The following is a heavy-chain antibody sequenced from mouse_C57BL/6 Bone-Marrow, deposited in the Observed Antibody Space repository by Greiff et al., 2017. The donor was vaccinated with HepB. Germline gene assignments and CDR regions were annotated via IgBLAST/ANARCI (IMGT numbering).Heavy chain of an antibody. CDR3: ARPRQLRPLGAMDY. D-gene: IGHD3-2*02. V-gene: IGHV5-12*01. Sequence: EVQVVESGGGLVQPGGSLKLSCAASGFTFSDYYMYWVRQTPEKRLEWVAYISNGGGSTYYPDTVKGRFTISRDNAKNTLYLQMSRLKSEDTAMYYCARPRQLRPLGAMDYWGQGTSVTVSS. J-gene: IGHJ4*01. CDR1: GFTFSDYY. CDR2: ISNGGGST.